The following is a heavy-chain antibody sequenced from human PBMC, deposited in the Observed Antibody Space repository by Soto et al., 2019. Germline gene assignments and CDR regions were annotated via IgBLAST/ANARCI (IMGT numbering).Heavy chain of an antibody. CDR1: GFSFSNYA. J-gene: IGHJ4*02. Sequence: EVQLVESGGILVQPGGSLRLSCVASGFSFSNYAMHWVRQAPGKGLEYVSAISNNGVSTYYANSVKGRFIISRDNSKNTLYLQMGSLRAEDMAVYYGARGGPYQLLSDFDYWGQGTLVTVSS. D-gene: IGHD2-2*01. CDR3: ARGGPYQLLSDFDY. V-gene: IGHV3-64*01. CDR2: ISNNGVST.